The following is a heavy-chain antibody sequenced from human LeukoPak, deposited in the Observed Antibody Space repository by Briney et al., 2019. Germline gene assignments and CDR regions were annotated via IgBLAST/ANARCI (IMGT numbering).Heavy chain of an antibody. CDR1: GGTFSSYX. CDR3: ARDGAAAGRYYYYGMDV. Sequence: SVKVSCKAXGGTFSSYXXXXXXXXPGQGLEXXXXXXXILGIAXYAQKFQGRXTITADKSTSTAYMELSSLRSEDTAVYYCARDGAAAGRYYYYGMDVWGQGTTVTVSS. J-gene: IGHJ6*02. CDR2: XXXILGIA. D-gene: IGHD6-13*01. V-gene: IGHV1-69*10.